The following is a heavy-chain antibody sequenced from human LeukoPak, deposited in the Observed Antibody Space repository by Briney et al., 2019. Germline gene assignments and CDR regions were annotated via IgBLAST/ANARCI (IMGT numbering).Heavy chain of an antibody. J-gene: IGHJ5*02. Sequence: ASVKVSCKASGYTFTSYGISWVRQAPGQGLEWMGWISAYNGNTNYAQKFQGRVTMTRDTSISTAYMELSRLRSDDTAVYYCARASYNWFDPWGQGTLVTVSS. D-gene: IGHD6-6*01. CDR3: ARASYNWFDP. V-gene: IGHV1-18*01. CDR1: GYTFTSYG. CDR2: ISAYNGNT.